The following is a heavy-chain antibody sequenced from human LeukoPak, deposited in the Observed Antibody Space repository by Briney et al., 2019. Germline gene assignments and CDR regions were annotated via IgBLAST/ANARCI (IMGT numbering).Heavy chain of an antibody. V-gene: IGHV3-53*01. D-gene: IGHD5-24*01. Sequence: GGSLRLSCAASGFTVSDNYMNWVRQAPGKGLEWVSVIYSGGSTYYADSVKGRFTISRDNSKNTLYLQMNSLRAEDTALYYCARVGSRDGYKMFDYWGQGTLVTVSS. J-gene: IGHJ4*02. CDR2: IYSGGST. CDR3: ARVGSRDGYKMFDY. CDR1: GFTVSDNY.